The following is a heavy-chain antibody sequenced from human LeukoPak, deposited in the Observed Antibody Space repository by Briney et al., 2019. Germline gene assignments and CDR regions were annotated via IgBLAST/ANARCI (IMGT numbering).Heavy chain of an antibody. CDR3: ARDPRYCSSTSCYRAIDY. D-gene: IGHD2-2*01. CDR2: ISSSSSYI. Sequence: GGSLRLSCAASGFTFSSYSTNWVRQVPGKGLEWVSSISSSSSYIYYADSVKGRFTISRDNAKNSLYLQMNSLRAEDTAVYYCARDPRYCSSTSCYRAIDYWGQGTLVTASS. V-gene: IGHV3-21*01. J-gene: IGHJ4*02. CDR1: GFTFSSYS.